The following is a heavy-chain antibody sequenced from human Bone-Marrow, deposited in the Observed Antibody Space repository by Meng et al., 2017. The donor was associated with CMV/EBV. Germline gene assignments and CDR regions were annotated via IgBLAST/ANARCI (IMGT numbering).Heavy chain of an antibody. D-gene: IGHD2-15*01. Sequence: GGSLRLSCTASGFTFGDYAMSWVRQAPGKGLEWVGFIRSKAYGGTTEYAASVKGRFTISRDDSKSIAYLQMNSLKTEDTAVYYCTRDFELLPYYYYYGMDVWGQGPTVTVSS. J-gene: IGHJ6*01. CDR1: GFTFGDYA. CDR2: IRSKAYGGTT. V-gene: IGHV3-49*04. CDR3: TRDFELLPYYYYYGMDV.